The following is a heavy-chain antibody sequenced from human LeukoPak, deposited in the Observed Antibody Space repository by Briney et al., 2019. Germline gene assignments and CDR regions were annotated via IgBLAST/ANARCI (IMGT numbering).Heavy chain of an antibody. CDR1: GFTFDDYA. J-gene: IGHJ4*02. V-gene: IGHV3-43*02. CDR2: ISGDGGST. Sequence: PGGSLRLSCAASGFTFDDYAMHWVRQAPGKGLEWVSLISGDGGSTYYADSVKGRFTISRDNSKNSLYLQMNSLRTEDTALYYCAKDAETHSYGLFDYWGQGTLVTVSS. CDR3: AKDAETHSYGLFDY. D-gene: IGHD5-18*01.